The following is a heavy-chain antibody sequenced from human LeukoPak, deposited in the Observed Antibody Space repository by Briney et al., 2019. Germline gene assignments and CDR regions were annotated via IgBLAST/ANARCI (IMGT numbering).Heavy chain of an antibody. Sequence: GGSLRLSCAASGFTFSDYNMRWIRQAPGKGLEWVSSISRSGSTKYYADSVKGRFTISRDNAKNSLFLQMNSLRAEDTAVYYCGRVLRYCSGGNCYSGGLGYMDVWGKGTTVTIPS. V-gene: IGHV3-11*01. CDR1: GFTFSDYN. CDR3: GRVLRYCSGGNCYSGGLGYMDV. J-gene: IGHJ6*03. D-gene: IGHD2-15*01. CDR2: ISRSGSTK.